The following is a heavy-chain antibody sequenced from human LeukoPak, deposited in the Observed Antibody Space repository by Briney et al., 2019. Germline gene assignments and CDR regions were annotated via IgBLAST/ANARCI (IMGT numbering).Heavy chain of an antibody. Sequence: SETLSLTCTVSGGSISSSSYYWGWIRQPPGKGLEWIGSIYYSGSTYYNPSLKSRVTISVDTSKNQFSLKLSSVTAADTAVYYCARHEAGSTSCYGYWGQGTLVTVSS. D-gene: IGHD2-2*01. J-gene: IGHJ4*02. CDR3: ARHEAGSTSCYGY. CDR2: IYYSGST. V-gene: IGHV4-39*01. CDR1: GGSISSSSYY.